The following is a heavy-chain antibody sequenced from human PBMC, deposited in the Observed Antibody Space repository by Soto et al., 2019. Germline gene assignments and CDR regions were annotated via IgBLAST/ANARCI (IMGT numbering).Heavy chain of an antibody. CDR3: ASGKTRTARPSLRYYYYGLDV. D-gene: IGHD6-6*01. CDR2: INHSGST. CDR1: GGSFSGYY. Sequence: PSETLSLTCAVYGGSFSGYYWSLIRQPPGKGLECIWEINHSGSTNYNPSLKSRVTISVDTSKNKFSLNLSSVTAADTAVYYCASGKTRTARPSLRYYYYGLDVWGQGTTVTVSS. J-gene: IGHJ6*02. V-gene: IGHV4-34*01.